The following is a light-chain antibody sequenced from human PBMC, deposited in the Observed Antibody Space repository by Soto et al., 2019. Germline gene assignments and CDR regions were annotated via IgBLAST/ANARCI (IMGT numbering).Light chain of an antibody. V-gene: IGKV1-9*01. CDR1: QGISSY. Sequence: DIQLTQSPSFLSASVGDRVTITCWASQGISSYLAWYQQKPGKAPKLLIYAASTLQSGVPSRFSGSGSGTEFTLTISSLQPEDFATYYCQQLNSYPGTFGGGTKVEIK. CDR2: AAS. J-gene: IGKJ4*01. CDR3: QQLNSYPGT.